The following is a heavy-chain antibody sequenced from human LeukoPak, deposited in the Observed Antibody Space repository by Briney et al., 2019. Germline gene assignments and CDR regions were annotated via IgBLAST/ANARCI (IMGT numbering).Heavy chain of an antibody. J-gene: IGHJ3*01. CDR2: VRGSGYTT. CDR3: GKDPNGDYLGAFDF. Sequence: GGSLRLSCAGSGFTLSNYGMAWVRQPPGKGLEGVAAVRGSGYTTSYADSVRGRFTISRDNSKNTLYLQMNSLRAEDTAVYYCGKDPNGDYLGAFDFWGQGTMVTVSS. V-gene: IGHV3-23*01. CDR1: GFTLSNYG. D-gene: IGHD4-17*01.